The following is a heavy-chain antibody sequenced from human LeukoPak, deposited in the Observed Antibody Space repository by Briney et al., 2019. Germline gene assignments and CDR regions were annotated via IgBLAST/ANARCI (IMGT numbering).Heavy chain of an antibody. Sequence: SETLSLTCTVSGGSISSGGYYWSWIRQHPGKGLEWIGYIYYSGSTYYNPSLKSRVTISVDTTKNQFSLKLSSVTAADTAVYYCARFGAGYSSSWGQGTLVTVSS. J-gene: IGHJ4*02. V-gene: IGHV4-31*03. CDR3: ARFGAGYSSS. CDR2: IYYSGST. D-gene: IGHD6-13*01. CDR1: GGSISSGGYY.